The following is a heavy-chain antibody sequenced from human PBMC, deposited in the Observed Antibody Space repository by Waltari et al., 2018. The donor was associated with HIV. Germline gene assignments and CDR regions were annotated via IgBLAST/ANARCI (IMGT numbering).Heavy chain of an antibody. J-gene: IGHJ4*02. CDR3: ATVRNWNYPS. Sequence: QVQLVQSGAGVKKPGASVKVSCKVSGSTLTELSMHWVRRAPGEGLEWMGGYDTEDGDTIYAKKSQGTVTITEDTSTDTAYRELSSLRSEDAAVYYCATVRNWNYPSWGQGTLVTVSS. V-gene: IGHV1-24*01. D-gene: IGHD1-7*01. CDR2: YDTEDGDT. CDR1: GSTLTELS.